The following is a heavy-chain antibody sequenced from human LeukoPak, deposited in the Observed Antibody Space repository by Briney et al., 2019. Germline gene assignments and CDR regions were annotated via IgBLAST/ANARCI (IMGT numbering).Heavy chain of an antibody. V-gene: IGHV3-53*01. CDR3: AREGGIAAAGSYFDY. D-gene: IGHD6-13*01. J-gene: IGHJ4*02. CDR1: GFTVSSNY. CDR2: IYSGGST. Sequence: PGGSLRLSCAASGFTVSSNYMSWVRQAPGKGLEWVSVIYSGGSTYYADSVKGRFTISRDNPKNTLYLQMNSLRAEDTAVYYCAREGGIAAAGSYFDYWGQGTLVTVSS.